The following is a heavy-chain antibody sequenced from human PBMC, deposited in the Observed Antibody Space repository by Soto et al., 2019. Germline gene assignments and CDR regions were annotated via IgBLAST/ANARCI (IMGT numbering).Heavy chain of an antibody. D-gene: IGHD2-8*01. CDR3: AKGKSENGVDWLDP. CDR2: VRGNSYGA. J-gene: IGHJ5*02. Sequence: GGSLRLSCAASGFIFENYAMIGVRQAPGKGLEWVATVRGNSYGAYYADSVRGRFIISRDNSKNTMSLQLNSLRDDDTAIYYCAKGKSENGVDWLDPWGPGTLVTVSS. V-gene: IGHV3-23*01. CDR1: GFIFENYA.